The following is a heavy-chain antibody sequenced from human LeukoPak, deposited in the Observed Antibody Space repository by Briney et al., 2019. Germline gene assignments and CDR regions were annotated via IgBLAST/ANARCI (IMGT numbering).Heavy chain of an antibody. CDR2: IYSGGST. Sequence: GGSLRLSCAASGFTFTNAWMSWVRQAPGKGLEWVSVIYSGGSTYYADSVKGRFTISRDNAKNLLYLQMNSLRAEDTAVYYCARSDEYCSSTSCSPYFDYWGQGTLVTVSS. V-gene: IGHV3-66*01. CDR3: ARSDEYCSSTSCSPYFDY. CDR1: GFTFTNAW. J-gene: IGHJ4*02. D-gene: IGHD2-2*01.